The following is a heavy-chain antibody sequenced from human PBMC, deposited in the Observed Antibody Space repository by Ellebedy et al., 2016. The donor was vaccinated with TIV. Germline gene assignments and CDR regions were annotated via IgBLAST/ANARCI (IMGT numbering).Heavy chain of an antibody. V-gene: IGHV3-23*01. D-gene: IGHD3-22*01. Sequence: GESLKISCAASGFTFSIFAMSWVRQAPGKGLEWVSTISASGESTYYADSVTGRFTISRDNAKNTLYLQMHSLRAEDTAVYYCAKRDSSGYYYARLFDYWGQGTLVTVSS. CDR1: GFTFSIFA. CDR3: AKRDSSGYYYARLFDY. CDR2: ISASGEST. J-gene: IGHJ4*02.